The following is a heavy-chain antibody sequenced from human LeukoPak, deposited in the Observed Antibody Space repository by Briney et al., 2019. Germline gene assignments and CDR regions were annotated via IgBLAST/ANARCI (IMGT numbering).Heavy chain of an antibody. Sequence: GGSLRLSCAASGFTVSSNYMSWVRQAPGKGLEWVSVIYSGGSTYYADSVKGRFTISRDNSKNTLYLQMNSLRAEDTAVYYCARHPFAYSGYAGWGQGTLVTVSS. CDR1: GFTVSSNY. D-gene: IGHD5-12*01. CDR3: ARHPFAYSGYAG. J-gene: IGHJ4*02. V-gene: IGHV3-53*01. CDR2: IYSGGST.